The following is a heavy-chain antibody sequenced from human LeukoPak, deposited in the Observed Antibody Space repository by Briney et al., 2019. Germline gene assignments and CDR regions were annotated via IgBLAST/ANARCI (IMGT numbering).Heavy chain of an antibody. CDR3: ARGEYYYDSSGYYSKYAFDI. D-gene: IGHD3-22*01. CDR2: IYYSGST. J-gene: IGHJ3*02. Sequence: SETLSLTCTVSGGSISSYYWSWIRQPPGKGLEWIGYIYYSGSTNYNPSLKSRVTISVDTSKNQFSLKLSSVTAADTAVYYCARGEYYYDSSGYYSKYAFDIWGQGTMVTVSS. CDR1: GGSISSYY. V-gene: IGHV4-59*01.